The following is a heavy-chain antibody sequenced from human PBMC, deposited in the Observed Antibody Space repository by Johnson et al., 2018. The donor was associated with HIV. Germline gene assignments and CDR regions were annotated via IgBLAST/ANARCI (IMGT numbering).Heavy chain of an antibody. CDR1: GFTLTTHW. CDR3: ARENSSGYHDAFDI. Sequence: VQLVESGGGLVKPGGSLRLSCAASGFTLTTHWMHWVRQAPGTGLVWVSRINRDGSTTDYADSVTGRFTISRDNAKNTVYLQMNRLRAEDTAVYYCARENSSGYHDAFDIWGQGTLVTVSS. J-gene: IGHJ3*02. CDR2: INRDGSTT. V-gene: IGHV3-74*01. D-gene: IGHD3-22*01.